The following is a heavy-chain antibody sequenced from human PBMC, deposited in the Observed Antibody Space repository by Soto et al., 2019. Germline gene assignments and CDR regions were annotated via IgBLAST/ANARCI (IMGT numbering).Heavy chain of an antibody. CDR3: ARSVGSYAIDQ. Sequence: QMQLQESGPGLVKPSETLSLTCAVSGASVSSKEWWNWVRLPPGKGLEWIGEVHQSGLTNNNPSLKSRVIVAVEKPTNPISLALSSVTAADTVVYYCARSVGSYAIDQWGQWNLVSVSS. CDR1: GASVSSKEW. CDR2: VHQSGLT. D-gene: IGHD6-19*01. J-gene: IGHJ4*02. V-gene: IGHV4-4*02.